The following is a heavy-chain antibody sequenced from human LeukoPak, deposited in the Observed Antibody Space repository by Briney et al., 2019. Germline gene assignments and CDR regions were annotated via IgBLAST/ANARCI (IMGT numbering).Heavy chain of an antibody. Sequence: GGSLRLSCAVSGFTFSSYAMAWVRQAPGKGLEWVSAISDSGANTYYADSVKGRLTVSRDNSKNTLYLQMNSLRAEDTAVYYCAKDSGSFDFWGQGTLVTVSS. CDR1: GFTFSSYA. V-gene: IGHV3-23*01. J-gene: IGHJ4*02. CDR2: ISDSGANT. D-gene: IGHD1-26*01. CDR3: AKDSGSFDF.